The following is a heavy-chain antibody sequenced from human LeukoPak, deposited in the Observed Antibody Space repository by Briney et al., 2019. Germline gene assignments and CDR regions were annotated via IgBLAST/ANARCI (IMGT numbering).Heavy chain of an antibody. CDR2: INGDGSEK. J-gene: IGHJ4*02. CDR1: GFTLSSYW. Sequence: PGGSLRLSCAASGFTLSSYWMSWARQAPGKGLEWVAIINGDGSEKLYVDSVTGRFTISRDNAENSLYLQTNSLRAEDTAVYYCARGTSGSYDYWGQGTLVTVSS. V-gene: IGHV3-7*01. CDR3: ARGTSGSYDY. D-gene: IGHD3-10*01.